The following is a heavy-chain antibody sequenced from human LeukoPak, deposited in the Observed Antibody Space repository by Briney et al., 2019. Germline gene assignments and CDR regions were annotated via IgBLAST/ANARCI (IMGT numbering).Heavy chain of an antibody. CDR1: GFTFSTYA. CDR3: ARAAGEMATIRY. J-gene: IGHJ4*02. V-gene: IGHV3-21*01. D-gene: IGHD5-24*01. Sequence: GGSLRLSCAASGFTFSTYAMHWVRQAPGKGLEWVSSISSSSSYIYYADSVKGRFTISRDNAKNSLYLQMNSLRAEDTAVYYCARAAGEMATIRYWGQGTLVTVSS. CDR2: ISSSSSYI.